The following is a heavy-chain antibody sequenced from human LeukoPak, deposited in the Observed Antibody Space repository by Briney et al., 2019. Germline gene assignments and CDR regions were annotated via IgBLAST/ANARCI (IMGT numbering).Heavy chain of an antibody. CDR1: GASISSWY. J-gene: IGHJ4*02. V-gene: IGHV4-59*01. Sequence: KSSETLSLTCTVSGASISSWYWSWIRQPPRKGLEWIGYIYGSGNTNYNPSLKSRVTMSIDTSKNQFSLMLTSVTAADTATYYCARETSLAGFASGLGFNYWGQGILVTVSS. D-gene: IGHD6-19*01. CDR3: ARETSLAGFASGLGFNY. CDR2: IYGSGNT.